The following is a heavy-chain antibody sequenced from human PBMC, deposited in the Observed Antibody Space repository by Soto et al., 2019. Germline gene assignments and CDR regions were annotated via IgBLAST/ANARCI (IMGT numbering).Heavy chain of an antibody. V-gene: IGHV1-18*01. J-gene: IGHJ4*02. CDR2: ISAYNGNT. Sequence: GASVKVSCKASGYTFTSYGISWVRQAPGQGLEWMGWISAYNGNTNYAQKLQGRVTMTTDTSTSTAYMELRSLRSDDTAVYYCARDSLSYYDYVWGSYPFDYWGQGTLVTVS. CDR1: GYTFTSYG. D-gene: IGHD3-16*02. CDR3: ARDSLSYYDYVWGSYPFDY.